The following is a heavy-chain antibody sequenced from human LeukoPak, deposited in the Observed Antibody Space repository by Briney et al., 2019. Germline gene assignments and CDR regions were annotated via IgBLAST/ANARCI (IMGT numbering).Heavy chain of an antibody. CDR1: GFTFSSYA. D-gene: IGHD6-13*01. J-gene: IGHJ5*02. V-gene: IGHV3-23*01. Sequence: GGSLRLSCAASGFTFSSYAMSWVRQAPGKGLEWVSAISGSGGSTYYADSVKGRFTISKDNSKNTLYLQMNSLRAEDTAVYYCAKDHFSSWYSDWFDPWGQGILVTVSS. CDR3: AKDHFSSWYSDWFDP. CDR2: ISGSGGST.